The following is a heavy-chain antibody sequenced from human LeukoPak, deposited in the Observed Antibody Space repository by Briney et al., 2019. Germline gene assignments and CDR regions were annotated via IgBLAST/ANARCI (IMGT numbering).Heavy chain of an antibody. V-gene: IGHV3-48*01. CDR2: ISISSSTK. D-gene: IGHD6-13*01. CDR1: GFTLRNYN. CDR3: AREGSSSWPAWYYGMDV. J-gene: IGHJ6*02. Sequence: GGSLRLSCAASGFTLRNYNMNWVRQAPGKGLEWVSFISISSSTKYYADSMKGRFTISRDNAKNSLYLQMNSLKAEDTAVYYCAREGSSSWPAWYYGMDVWGQGTTVTVSS.